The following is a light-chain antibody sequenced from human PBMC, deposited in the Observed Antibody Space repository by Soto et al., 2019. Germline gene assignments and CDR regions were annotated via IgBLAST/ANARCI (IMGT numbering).Light chain of an antibody. Sequence: DTQLTQSPSTLAASVGDRVTITCRASQGISGWLAWYQQKPGKAPRLLIYEASPLESGVPSRFSGSGSGTEFTLTISSLQPDDFATYFCQQHNDYWTFGQGTRVEIK. CDR3: QQHNDYWT. V-gene: IGKV1-5*01. CDR2: EAS. J-gene: IGKJ1*01. CDR1: QGISGW.